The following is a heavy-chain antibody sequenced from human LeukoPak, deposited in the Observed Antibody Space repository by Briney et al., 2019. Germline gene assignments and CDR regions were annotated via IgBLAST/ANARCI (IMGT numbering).Heavy chain of an antibody. CDR1: GYTFTSYD. CDR3: ARGVSGRFNVPLRTYYFDY. CDR2: MNPNSGNT. Sequence: ASVKVSYKASGYTFTSYDINWVRQATGQGLEWMGWMNPNSGNTGYAQKFQGRVTMTRNTSISTAYMELSSLRSEDTAVYYCARGVSGRFNVPLRTYYFDYWGQGTLVTVSS. J-gene: IGHJ4*02. D-gene: IGHD1-26*01. V-gene: IGHV1-8*01.